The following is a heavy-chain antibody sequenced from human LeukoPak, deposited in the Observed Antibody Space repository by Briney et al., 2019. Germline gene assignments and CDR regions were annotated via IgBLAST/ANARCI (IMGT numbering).Heavy chain of an antibody. CDR3: VRFFHYDASRPPF. D-gene: IGHD3-16*01. Sequence: SETLSLTCTVSGGYISTSNYYWGWIRQPPGKGLEWIGNIYYSGSTYYNPSVKSRVSLSLDTSMNQFSLKVNSLTVADTAVYYCVRFFHYDASRPPFWGQGTLVAVSS. CDR1: GGYISTSNYY. CDR2: IYYSGST. J-gene: IGHJ4*02. V-gene: IGHV4-39*01.